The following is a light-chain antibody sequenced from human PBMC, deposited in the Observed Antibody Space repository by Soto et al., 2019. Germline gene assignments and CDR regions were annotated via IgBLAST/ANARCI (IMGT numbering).Light chain of an antibody. CDR2: DAS. Sequence: EIVLTQSPATLSLSPGEGATLSCRASQSVSSYLAWCQQTPGQPPRLLIYDASNRATGIPARFSGSGSGTDFTLTISSLVPEDFAVYYCHQRDKWPFTFGGGTKVEIK. J-gene: IGKJ4*01. CDR1: QSVSSY. CDR3: HQRDKWPFT. V-gene: IGKV3-11*01.